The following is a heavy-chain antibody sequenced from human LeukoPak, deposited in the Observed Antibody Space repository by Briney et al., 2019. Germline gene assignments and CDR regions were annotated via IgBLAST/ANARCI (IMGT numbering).Heavy chain of an antibody. D-gene: IGHD3-9*01. J-gene: IGHJ4*02. CDR1: GFPFSGYA. CDR2: FSGSGTST. V-gene: IGHV3-23*01. Sequence: GGSLRLSCAASGFPFSGYAMSWVRQTPGKGLEWVAAFSGSGTSTYYADSVKGRFTISGDNAKNTLFLQMNSLTAEDTAVYYCARSGAGGAFDMWGQGILVTVSS. CDR3: ARSGAGGAFDM.